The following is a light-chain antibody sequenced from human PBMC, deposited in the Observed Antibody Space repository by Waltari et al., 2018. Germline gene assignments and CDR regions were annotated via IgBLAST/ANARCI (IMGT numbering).Light chain of an antibody. Sequence: VVMTPAPTSLPVTPWPPGFFPFRFRPSLLHRDWKTYLNWLQQKPGQPPRRLIYQVSNRDSGVPDRFSGSGAGTDFTLKISRVEAEDVGVYYCVQGTNVPLTFGGGTKVEIK. V-gene: IGKV2-30*02. CDR3: VQGTNVPLT. J-gene: IGKJ4*01. CDR2: QVS. CDR1: PSLLHRDWKTY.